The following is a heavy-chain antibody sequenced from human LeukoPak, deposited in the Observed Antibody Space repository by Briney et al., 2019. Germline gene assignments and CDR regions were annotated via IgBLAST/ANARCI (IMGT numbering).Heavy chain of an antibody. CDR1: GFTFSTYE. Sequence: SGGSLRLSCAASGFTFSTYEMTWVRQAPGKGLEWISYISSSGSTIYYADSVKGRFTISRDNAKNSLYLQMNSPRAEDTAVYYCAREGMYYFDYWGQGTLVTVSS. CDR3: AREGMYYFDY. J-gene: IGHJ4*02. V-gene: IGHV3-48*03. CDR2: ISSSGSTI.